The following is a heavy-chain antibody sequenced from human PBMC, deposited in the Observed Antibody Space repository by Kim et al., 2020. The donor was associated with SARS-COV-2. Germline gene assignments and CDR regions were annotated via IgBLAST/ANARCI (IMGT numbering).Heavy chain of an antibody. CDR3: ARGVGGSGMAWLDP. CDR2: INPMFGTS. J-gene: IGHJ5*02. D-gene: IGHD3-10*01. CDR1: GGTFRNDG. Sequence: SVKVSCKASGGTFRNDGVTWVRQAPGQGLEWMGGINPMFGTSYYAQKFQGRVTITADESTATAYMELSSLRSEDTAMYYCARGVGGSGMAWLDPWGQGTLVTVSS. V-gene: IGHV1-69*13.